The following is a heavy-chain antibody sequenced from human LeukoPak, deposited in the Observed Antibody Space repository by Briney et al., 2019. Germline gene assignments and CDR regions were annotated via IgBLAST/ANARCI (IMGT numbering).Heavy chain of an antibody. J-gene: IGHJ4*02. Sequence: SETLSLTCSASGGSISSSSYSWTWIRQPPGKGLEWVGTMYHSGTTYYNPSLTSRGTISVDTSKNQFSLRLKFVTAADTAVYYCARGSIAEAAAFDYWGQGTLVTVSS. CDR3: ARGSIAEAAAFDY. V-gene: IGHV4-39*07. CDR1: GGSISSSSYS. D-gene: IGHD6-13*01. CDR2: MYHSGTT.